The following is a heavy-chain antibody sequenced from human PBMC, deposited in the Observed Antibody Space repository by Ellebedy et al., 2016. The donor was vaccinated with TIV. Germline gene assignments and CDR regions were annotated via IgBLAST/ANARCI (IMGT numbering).Heavy chain of an antibody. D-gene: IGHD2-21*02. V-gene: IGHV3-30*03. Sequence: GGSLRLSCAASGFTFSNYGMHWVRQAPGKGLEWVAVISYDGRNEYYADSVRGRFTISRDNSNNTLYLHMNSLRAEDTALYYCTRGVVVTTSYSQYWGQGTLVTVSS. CDR1: GFTFSNYG. J-gene: IGHJ1*01. CDR3: TRGVVVTTSYSQY. CDR2: ISYDGRNE.